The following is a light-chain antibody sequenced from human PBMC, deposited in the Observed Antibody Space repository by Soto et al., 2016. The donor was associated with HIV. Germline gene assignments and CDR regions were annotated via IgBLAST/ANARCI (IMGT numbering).Light chain of an antibody. V-gene: IGKV1-39*01. J-gene: IGKJ1*01. CDR1: QSISTY. CDR2: DAS. Sequence: DIQMTRSPSSLSLSIGDRVSITCRASQSISTYLNWYQQKPGRAPKLLIYDASSLQSGVPSRFSGRGSGTDFTLTISSLQHEDLATYYCQQSSRTPRTFGQGTKVEI. CDR3: QQSSRTPRT.